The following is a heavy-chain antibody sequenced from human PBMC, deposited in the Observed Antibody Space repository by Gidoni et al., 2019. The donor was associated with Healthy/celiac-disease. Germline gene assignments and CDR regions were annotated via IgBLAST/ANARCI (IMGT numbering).Heavy chain of an antibody. Sequence: EVQLVESGGGLVQPGGSLRLPCAASGFTFSSYWMHWVRQAPGKGLVWVSRINSDGGSASYADSVKGRFTISRDNAKNTLYLQMNSLRAEDTAVYYCARDSWFGELFGYWGQGTLVTVSS. CDR1: GFTFSSYW. J-gene: IGHJ4*02. D-gene: IGHD3-10*01. V-gene: IGHV3-74*01. CDR3: ARDSWFGELFGY. CDR2: INSDGGSA.